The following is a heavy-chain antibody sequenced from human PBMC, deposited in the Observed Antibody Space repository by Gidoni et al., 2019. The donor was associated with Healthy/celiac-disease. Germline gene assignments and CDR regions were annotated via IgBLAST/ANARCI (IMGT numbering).Heavy chain of an antibody. CDR2: IYYSGST. CDR1: GGSISSSSYY. V-gene: IGHV4-39*01. Sequence: QLQLQESGPGLVKPSETLSLTSPVSGGSISSSSYYWGWIRQPPGKGLEWIGSIYYSGSTYYNPSLKSRVTISVDTSKNQFSLKLSSVTAADTAVYYCASDSSGWNYYFDYWGQGTLVTVSS. CDR3: ASDSSGWNYYFDY. J-gene: IGHJ4*02. D-gene: IGHD6-19*01.